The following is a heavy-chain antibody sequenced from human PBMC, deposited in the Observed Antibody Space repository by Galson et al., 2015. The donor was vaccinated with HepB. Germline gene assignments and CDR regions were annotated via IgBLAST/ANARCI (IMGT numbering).Heavy chain of an antibody. J-gene: IGHJ4*02. D-gene: IGHD2-15*01. CDR3: AKCSGGSCYYFDY. CDR1: GFTFSSYA. Sequence: SLRLSCAASGFTFSSYAMSWVRQAPGKGLEWVSAISGSGGSTYYADSVKGRFTISRDNSKNTLYLQMNSLRAEDTAVYYCAKCSGGSCYYFDYWGQGTLVTVSS. CDR2: ISGSGGST. V-gene: IGHV3-23*01.